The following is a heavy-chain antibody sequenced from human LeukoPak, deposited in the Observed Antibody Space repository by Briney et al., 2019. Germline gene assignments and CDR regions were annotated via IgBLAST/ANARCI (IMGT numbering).Heavy chain of an antibody. CDR1: GFNFNSYE. V-gene: IGHV3-23*01. D-gene: IGHD4-11*01. J-gene: IGHJ4*02. CDR2: ISGSGGST. CDR3: AKDPPTVTTSSDY. Sequence: GGSLRLSCAVSGFNFNSYEMTWVRQAPGKGLEWVSAISGSGGSTYYADSVKGRFTISRDNSKNTLYLQMNSLRAEDTAVYYCAKDPPTVTTSSDYWGQGTLVTVSS.